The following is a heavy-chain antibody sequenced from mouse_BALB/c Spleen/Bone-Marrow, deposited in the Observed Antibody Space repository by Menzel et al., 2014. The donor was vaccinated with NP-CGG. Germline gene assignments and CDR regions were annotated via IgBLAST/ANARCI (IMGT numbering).Heavy chain of an antibody. CDR3: ARWLLGYAMDY. V-gene: IGHV1-69*02. D-gene: IGHD2-3*01. CDR1: GYTFTSYW. Sequence: VQLQQSRAELVKPGASVKLSCKASGYTFTSYWMHWVKQRPGQGLEWIGEIDPSDSYTNYNQKFKGKATLTVDKSSSTAYMQLSSPTSEDSAVYYCARWLLGYAMDYWGQGTSVTVSS. J-gene: IGHJ4*01. CDR2: IDPSDSYT.